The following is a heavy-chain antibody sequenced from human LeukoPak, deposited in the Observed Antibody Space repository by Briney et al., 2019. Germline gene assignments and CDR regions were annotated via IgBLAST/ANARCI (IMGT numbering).Heavy chain of an antibody. CDR3: ARRLRYRGIQLWLPGYYFDY. CDR1: GGSMSSYY. V-gene: IGHV4-34*01. D-gene: IGHD5-18*01. CDR2: INHSGST. Sequence: SETLSLTCTVSGGSMSSYYWSWIRRPPGKGLEWIGEINHSGSTNYNPSLKSRVTISVDTSKNQFSLKLSSVTAADTAVYYCARRLRYRGIQLWLPGYYFDYWGQGTLVTVSS. J-gene: IGHJ4*02.